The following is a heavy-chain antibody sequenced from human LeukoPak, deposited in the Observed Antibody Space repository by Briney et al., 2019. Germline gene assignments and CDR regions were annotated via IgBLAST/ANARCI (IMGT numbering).Heavy chain of an antibody. CDR1: GFTFDDYA. CDR2: ISWNSGSI. D-gene: IGHD6-13*01. J-gene: IGHJ4*02. Sequence: GGSLRLSCAASGFTFDDYAMHWVRQAPGKGLEWVSGISWNSGSIGYADSVKGRFTISRDNAKNSLYLQMNSLRAEDTALYYCAKDMGGSSWYGSGVDYWGQGTLVTVSS. V-gene: IGHV3-9*01. CDR3: AKDMGGSSWYGSGVDY.